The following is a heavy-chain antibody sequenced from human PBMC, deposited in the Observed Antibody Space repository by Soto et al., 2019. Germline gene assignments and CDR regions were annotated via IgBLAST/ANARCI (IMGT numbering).Heavy chain of an antibody. J-gene: IGHJ4*02. Sequence: SGTLSLTCSVSGNSITSGGYYWSWIRQHPGKGLEWIGYIYYSGSTYYNPSLKSRVTMSVDTSKNQFSLKLSSVTAADTAVYYCARDNRIRYFDYWGQGTLVTVS. V-gene: IGHV4-31*03. CDR1: GNSITSGGYY. CDR2: IYYSGST. CDR3: ARDNRIRYFDY. D-gene: IGHD3-3*02.